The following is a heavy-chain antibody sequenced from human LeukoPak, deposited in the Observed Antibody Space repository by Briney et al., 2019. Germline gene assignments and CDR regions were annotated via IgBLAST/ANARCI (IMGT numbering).Heavy chain of an antibody. V-gene: IGHV1-18*01. Sequence: ASVKVSCKASGYTFTTYGISWVRQPPGQGVEGMGWVSAYNGNTNYAQKLQGRVTMTTDTSANTAYMELGSLRSDDTAVYYCARGLLTARARDAFDIGGQGTLVTVS. CDR3: ARGLLTARARDAFDI. CDR2: VSAYNGNT. D-gene: IGHD7-27*01. CDR1: GYTFTTYG. J-gene: IGHJ3*02.